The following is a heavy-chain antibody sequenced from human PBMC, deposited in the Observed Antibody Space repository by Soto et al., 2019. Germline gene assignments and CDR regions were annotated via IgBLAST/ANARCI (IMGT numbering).Heavy chain of an antibody. V-gene: IGHV3-23*01. CDR2: NIHRGGTT. CDR3: TRGAGNSWVYEYGMDV. D-gene: IGHD6-13*01. J-gene: IGHJ6*02. CDR1: GFKFSNYA. Sequence: GGSLRLSCAASGFKFSNYAMSWVRQAPGKGLEWVSNIHRGGTTYYADAVRGRFSVSRDNSKNALFLQMNSLRVEDTAVYFCTRGAGNSWVYEYGMDVWGQGTAVTVSS.